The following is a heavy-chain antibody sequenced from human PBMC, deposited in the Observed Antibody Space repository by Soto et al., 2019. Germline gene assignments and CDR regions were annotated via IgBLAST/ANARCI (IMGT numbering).Heavy chain of an antibody. CDR1: GGSISSGGYY. CDR3: ARLVYGSGSYYFDY. D-gene: IGHD3-10*01. J-gene: IGHJ4*02. Sequence: SETLSLTCTVSGGSISSGGYYWSWIRQHPGKGLEWIGYIYYSGSTYYNPSLKSRVTISVDTSKNQFSLKLSSVTAADTAVYYCARLVYGSGSYYFDYWGQGTLVTVSS. CDR2: IYYSGST. V-gene: IGHV4-31*03.